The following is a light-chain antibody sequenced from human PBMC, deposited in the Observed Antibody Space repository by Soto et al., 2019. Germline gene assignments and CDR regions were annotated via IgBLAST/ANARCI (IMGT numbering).Light chain of an antibody. CDR1: QSVSSY. Sequence: ENVLTQSPVTLSLSPGERATLSCRASQSVSSYLAWYQQKPGQAPRLLIYDASNRATGSPARFSGSGSGTDFTLTISSLEPEDFAVYYCQQRSNWPALTFGGGTKVDIK. J-gene: IGKJ4*01. CDR3: QQRSNWPALT. CDR2: DAS. V-gene: IGKV3-11*01.